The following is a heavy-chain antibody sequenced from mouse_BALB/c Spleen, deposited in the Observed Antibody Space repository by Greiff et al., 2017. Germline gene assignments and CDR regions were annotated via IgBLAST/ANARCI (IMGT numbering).Heavy chain of an antibody. V-gene: IGHV5-6*01. Sequence: EVHLVESGGDLVKPGGSLKLSCAASGFTFSSYGMSWVRQTPDKRLEWVATISSGGSYTYYPDSVKGRFTISRDNAKNTLYLQMSSLKSEDTAMYYCARQDGQTGFDVWGAGTTVTVSS. CDR1: GFTFSSYG. CDR3: ARQDGQTGFDV. J-gene: IGHJ1*01. D-gene: IGHD3-2*01. CDR2: ISSGGSYT.